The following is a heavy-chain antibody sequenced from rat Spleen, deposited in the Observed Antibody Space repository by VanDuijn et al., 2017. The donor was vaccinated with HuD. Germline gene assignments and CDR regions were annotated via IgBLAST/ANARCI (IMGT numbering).Heavy chain of an antibody. CDR1: GFTFSSYW. Sequence: EVQLVESGGGLVQPGRSLKLSCVASGFTFSSYWMYWIRQAPGKGLEWVSSITYDGSSTYYGDSVKGRFTVSRDNAKGTLYLQMNSLRSEDSATYFCASPYGGSLSYFDYWGQGVMVTVSS. CDR2: ITYDGSST. D-gene: IGHD1-11*01. CDR3: ASPYGGSLSYFDY. V-gene: IGHV5-58*01. J-gene: IGHJ2*01.